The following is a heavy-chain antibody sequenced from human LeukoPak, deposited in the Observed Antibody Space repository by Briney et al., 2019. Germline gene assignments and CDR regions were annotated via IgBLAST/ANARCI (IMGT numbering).Heavy chain of an antibody. D-gene: IGHD4-17*01. V-gene: IGHV1-8*03. J-gene: IGHJ3*02. CDR1: GYTFTSYD. CDR3: AREWTTVTTLGAFDI. Sequence: ASVKVSCTASGYTFTSYDINWVRQATGQGLEWMGWMNPNSGNTGYAQKFQGRVTITRNTSISTAYMELSSLRSEDTAVYYCAREWTTVTTLGAFDIWGQGTMVTVSS. CDR2: MNPNSGNT.